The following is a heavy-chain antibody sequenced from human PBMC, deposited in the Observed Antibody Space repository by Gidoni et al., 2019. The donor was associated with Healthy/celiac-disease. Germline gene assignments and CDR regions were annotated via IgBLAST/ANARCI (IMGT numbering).Heavy chain of an antibody. D-gene: IGHD3-9*01. CDR2: IRSKAYGGTT. CDR3: TRVFRLADYYYYMDV. Sequence: EVQLVESGGGLVQPGRSLRLSCTASGFTFGDYAMSWVRQAPGKGLEWVGFIRSKAYGGTTEYAASVKGRFTISRDDSKSIAYLQMNSLKTEDTAVYYCTRVFRLADYYYYMDVWGKGTTVTVSS. J-gene: IGHJ6*03. CDR1: GFTFGDYA. V-gene: IGHV3-49*04.